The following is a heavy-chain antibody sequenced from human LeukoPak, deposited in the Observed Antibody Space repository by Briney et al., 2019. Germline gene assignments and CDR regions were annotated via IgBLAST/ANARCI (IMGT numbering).Heavy chain of an antibody. CDR1: GFTFSSYA. Sequence: PGGSLRLSCAASGFTFSSYAMSWVRQAPGKGLEWVSAISGSGAGTYYADSVEGRFTISRDNSKNTLYLQVNSLRAEDTAVYYCARGAKYPGLMDVWGQGTTVTVSS. CDR3: ARGAKYPGLMDV. V-gene: IGHV3-23*01. D-gene: IGHD2-2*01. J-gene: IGHJ6*02. CDR2: ISGSGAGT.